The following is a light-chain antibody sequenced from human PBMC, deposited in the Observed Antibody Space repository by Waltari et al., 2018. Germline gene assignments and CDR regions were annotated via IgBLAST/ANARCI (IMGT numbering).Light chain of an antibody. CDR2: RAS. V-gene: IGKV1-5*03. CDR1: QDINNW. Sequence: IQMTQSPSTLSASVGARVSISCRTSQDINNWLAWYQQKPGQAPHLLIYRASVLETGVPSRFSGSGSGTEFTLTISGLQPDDFATYYCQQHHNSPYTFGQGTKLDI. CDR3: QQHHNSPYT. J-gene: IGKJ2*01.